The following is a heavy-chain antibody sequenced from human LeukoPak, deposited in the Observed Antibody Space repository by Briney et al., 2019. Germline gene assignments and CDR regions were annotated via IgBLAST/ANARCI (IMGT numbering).Heavy chain of an antibody. V-gene: IGHV1-46*01. J-gene: IGHJ3*02. CDR3: ARVKPNYYDSSAYGTFDI. CDR1: GYTFTGYY. D-gene: IGHD3-22*01. Sequence: VASVKVSCKGSGYTFTGYYMHWVRQAPGQGLEWMGIINPSGGSTSYAQKFQGRVTMTRDTSTSTVYMELSSLRSEDTAVYYCARVKPNYYDSSAYGTFDIWGQGTMVTVSS. CDR2: INPSGGST.